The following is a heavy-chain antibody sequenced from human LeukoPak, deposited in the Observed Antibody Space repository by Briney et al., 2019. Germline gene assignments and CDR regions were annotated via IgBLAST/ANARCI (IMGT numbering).Heavy chain of an antibody. V-gene: IGHV4-39*01. Sequence: PSETLSLTCTVSGGSISSGSHYWGWIRQPQGKGLEWIGSIYYSGTTYYSPSVKSRVTISLDKSKDQFSLKLNFVTAADTAVYYCARQDLAVSGIDYWGQGTLVTVSS. J-gene: IGHJ4*02. D-gene: IGHD6-19*01. CDR2: IYYSGTT. CDR1: GGSISSGSHY. CDR3: ARQDLAVSGIDY.